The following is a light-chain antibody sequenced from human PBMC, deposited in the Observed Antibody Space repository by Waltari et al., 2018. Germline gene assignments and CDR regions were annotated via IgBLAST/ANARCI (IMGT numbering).Light chain of an antibody. CDR3: CSYAHSRXL. V-gene: IGLV2-23*01. CDR2: EDS. CDR1: SSDXGSYDL. J-gene: IGLJ2*01. Sequence: QSALTQPASVSXSPGQSITISCTGTSSDXGSYDLVSWYQQHPGKAPKVMIYEDSKRPSGVSNRFSGSKSGDTASLTISGLQAEDEANYYCCSYAHSRXLFGGGTKLTVL.